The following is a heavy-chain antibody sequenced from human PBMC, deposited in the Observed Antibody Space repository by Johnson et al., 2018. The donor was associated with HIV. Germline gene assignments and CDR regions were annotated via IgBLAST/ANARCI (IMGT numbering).Heavy chain of an antibody. CDR3: AKDPGSSSWYPWDAFDI. CDR1: EFSFSTYA. J-gene: IGHJ3*02. V-gene: IGHV3-33*03. D-gene: IGHD6-13*01. Sequence: QVKLLESGGGVVQPGRSLRLSCAASEFSFSTYAMHWVRQAPGKGLEWVALIWYDGSNKYYADSVKGRFTISRDNAKNSLYLQMNSLRAEDTAVYYCAKDPGSSSWYPWDAFDIWGQGTMVTVSS. CDR2: IWYDGSNK.